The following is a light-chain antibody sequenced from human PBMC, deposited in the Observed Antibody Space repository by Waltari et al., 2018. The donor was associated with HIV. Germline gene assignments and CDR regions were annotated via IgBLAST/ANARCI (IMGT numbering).Light chain of an antibody. CDR3: AAWDDSLSGFWV. CDR1: SSNIGRNY. J-gene: IGLJ3*02. V-gene: IGLV1-47*01. CDR2: RNN. Sequence: QSVLTQPPSASGTPGQRVTISCSGSSSNIGRNYVYWYQQLPGTTPKLLTYRNNRRPAGVPDRFSGSKSGTSASRAISGLRSEDEADYYCAAWDDSLSGFWVFGGGTKLTVL.